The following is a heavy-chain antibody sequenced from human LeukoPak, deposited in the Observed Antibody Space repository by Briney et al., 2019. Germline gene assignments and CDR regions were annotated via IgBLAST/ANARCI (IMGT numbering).Heavy chain of an antibody. Sequence: PGRSLRLSCAASGFTFDDYAMHWVRQAPGKGLEWVSGISWNSGSTGYADSVKGRFTISRDNAKNSLYLQMNSLRAEDTALYHCARVYYYDSSGYGFDYWGQGTLVTVSS. CDR3: ARVYYYDSSGYGFDY. D-gene: IGHD3-22*01. CDR2: ISWNSGST. V-gene: IGHV3-9*01. J-gene: IGHJ4*02. CDR1: GFTFDDYA.